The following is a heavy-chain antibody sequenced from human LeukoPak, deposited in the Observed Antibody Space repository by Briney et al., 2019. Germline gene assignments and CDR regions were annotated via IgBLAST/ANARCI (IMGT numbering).Heavy chain of an antibody. J-gene: IGHJ4*02. CDR3: ARTLRYFDWLFSFDY. CDR1: GGSFSDSY. Sequence: PSETLSLTCAVYGGSFSDSYWTWIRQPPGKGLEWIGGINHSGSTNYNPSLKSRVTISVDTSKNQFSLKLSSVTAADTAVYYCARTLRYFDWLFSFDYWGQGTLVTVSS. V-gene: IGHV4-34*01. D-gene: IGHD3-9*01. CDR2: INHSGST.